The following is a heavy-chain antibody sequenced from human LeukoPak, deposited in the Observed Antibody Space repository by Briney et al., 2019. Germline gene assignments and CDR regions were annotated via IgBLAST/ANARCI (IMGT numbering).Heavy chain of an antibody. CDR2: MNPNSGNT. J-gene: IGHJ3*02. D-gene: IGHD3-9*01. V-gene: IGHV1-8*01. CDR1: GYTFTSYD. Sequence: ASAKVSCKASGYTFTSYDINWVRQATGQGLEWMGWMNPNSGNTGYAQKFQGRVTMTRNTSISTAYMELSSLRSEDTAVYYCARGLDYDILTGYRNAFDIWGQGTMVTVSS. CDR3: ARGLDYDILTGYRNAFDI.